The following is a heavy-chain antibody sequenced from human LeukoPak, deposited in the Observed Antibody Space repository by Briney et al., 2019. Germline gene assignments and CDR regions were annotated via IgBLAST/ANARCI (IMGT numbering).Heavy chain of an antibody. J-gene: IGHJ4*02. V-gene: IGHV3-30*02. CDR3: TTITVASHFDY. CDR2: IRYDGNNK. Sequence: PGGSLRLSCAASGFSFSSYDMYWVRQAPGKGLEWVAFIRYDGNNKYYADSVKGRSTISRDNSESTLYLQLNSLRAEDTAVYYCTTITVASHFDYWGPGTLVTVSS. D-gene: IGHD6-19*01. CDR1: GFSFSSYD.